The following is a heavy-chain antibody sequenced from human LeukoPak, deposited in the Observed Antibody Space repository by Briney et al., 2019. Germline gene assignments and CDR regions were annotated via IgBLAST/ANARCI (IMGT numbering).Heavy chain of an antibody. CDR3: ASPGLVRGAFDP. V-gene: IGHV4-59*08. CDR2: IYYAGST. J-gene: IGHJ5*02. D-gene: IGHD3-10*01. Sequence: SETLSLTCTVSGGSMSTYYWSWIRQPPEKGLEWIGYIYYAGSTNYNPSLKSRVTISVDTSINQFSLKLSSVTAADTAVYYCASPGLVRGAFDPWGQGTLVTVSS. CDR1: GGSMSTYY.